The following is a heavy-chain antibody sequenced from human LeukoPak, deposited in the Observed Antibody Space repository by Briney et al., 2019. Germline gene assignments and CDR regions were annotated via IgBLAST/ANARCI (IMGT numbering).Heavy chain of an antibody. V-gene: IGHV3-48*03. Sequence: GGSLRLSCAASGFTFSSYEMHWVRQAPGKGLEWVSYISSSGSTIYYADSVKGRFTISRDNAKKSLYLQMNSLRAEDTAVYYCARVRYFDWLGPFDYWGQGTLVTVSS. CDR2: ISSSGSTI. D-gene: IGHD3-9*01. CDR3: ARVRYFDWLGPFDY. J-gene: IGHJ4*02. CDR1: GFTFSSYE.